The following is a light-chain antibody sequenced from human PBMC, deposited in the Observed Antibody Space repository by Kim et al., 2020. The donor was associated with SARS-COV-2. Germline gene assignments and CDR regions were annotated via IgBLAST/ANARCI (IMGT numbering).Light chain of an antibody. V-gene: IGLV2-23*02. J-gene: IGLJ3*02. CDR3: CSYTHGTTSWM. Sequence: QSALTQPASVSGSPGQSITISCTDARSHGGNDNVVSWYQQLPGKAPKLLIYEFTRRPSGVSHRFSGSESGNTASLTISGLRPEDEADYFCCSYTHGTTSWMFGGGTQLTVL. CDR1: RSHGGNDNV. CDR2: EFT.